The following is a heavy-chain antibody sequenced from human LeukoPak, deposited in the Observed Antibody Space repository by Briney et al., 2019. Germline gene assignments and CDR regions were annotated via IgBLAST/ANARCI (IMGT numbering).Heavy chain of an antibody. V-gene: IGHV5-51*01. J-gene: IGHJ4*02. CDR3: ARQSSSSWYALDY. D-gene: IGHD6-13*01. CDR2: IYPGDSDT. Sequence: GESLKISCKGSGYSFISHWIGWVRQMPGKGLEWMGIIYPGDSDTRYSPSFQGHVTISADKSISTAYLQWSSLKASDTAMYYCARQSSSSWYALDYWGQGTLVTVSS. CDR1: GYSFISHW.